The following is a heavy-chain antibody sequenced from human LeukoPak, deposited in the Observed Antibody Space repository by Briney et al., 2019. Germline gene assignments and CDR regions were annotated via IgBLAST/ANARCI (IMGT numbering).Heavy chain of an antibody. CDR1: GFTVSSNY. CDR2: IYSGGST. D-gene: IGHD1-26*01. Sequence: PGGPLRLSCAASGFTVSSNYMSWVRQAPGKGLEWVSVIYSGGSTYYADSVKGRFTISRDNSKNTLYLQMNSLRAEDAAVYYCARDSEWTAGMGVWGQGTTVTVSS. J-gene: IGHJ6*02. V-gene: IGHV3-53*01. CDR3: ARDSEWTAGMGV.